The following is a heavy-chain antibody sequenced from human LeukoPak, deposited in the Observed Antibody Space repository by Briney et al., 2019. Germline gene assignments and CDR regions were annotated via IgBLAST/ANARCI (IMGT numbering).Heavy chain of an antibody. J-gene: IGHJ3*02. CDR3: ARAKFDSSYYYYRGFDI. V-gene: IGHV3-21*01. Sequence: PGGSLRLSCAASGFTFSSYSMNWVRQAPGTGLEWVSFISSSSSYIYYADSVKGRFTISRDNAKNSLYLQMNSLRAEDTAVYYCARAKFDSSYYYYRGFDIWGQGTMVTVSS. D-gene: IGHD3-22*01. CDR1: GFTFSSYS. CDR2: ISSSSSYI.